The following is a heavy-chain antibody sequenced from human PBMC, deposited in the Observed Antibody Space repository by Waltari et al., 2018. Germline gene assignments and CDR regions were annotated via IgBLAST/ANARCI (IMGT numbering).Heavy chain of an antibody. CDR3: AREKQQQGWFDP. Sequence: QVQLQESGPGLVKPSQTLSLTCTVSGGSISSGGYYWSWIRQHPGKGLEWLGYIYYSGSTDDNPSLKSRVTISVDTSKNHFSLKLGSVTAADTAVYYCAREKQQQGWFDPWGQGTLVTVSS. V-gene: IGHV4-31*03. D-gene: IGHD6-13*01. CDR2: IYYSGST. CDR1: GGSISSGGYY. J-gene: IGHJ5*02.